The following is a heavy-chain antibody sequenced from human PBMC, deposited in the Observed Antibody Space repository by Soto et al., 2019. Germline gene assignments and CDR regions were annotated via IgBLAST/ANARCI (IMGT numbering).Heavy chain of an antibody. V-gene: IGHV3-33*01. D-gene: IGHD1-26*01. J-gene: IGHJ4*02. CDR1: GFTFTTSG. Sequence: QVQLVESGGGVVQPGTSLRLSCAASGFTFTTSGMHWVRQAPGKGLEWVAIIWYDGSKKYHADSVKGRFTISRDNSSNTLYLQINSLRVEDTAVYYCARGSNSGFDYWGQGTLVTVSS. CDR2: IWYDGSKK. CDR3: ARGSNSGFDY.